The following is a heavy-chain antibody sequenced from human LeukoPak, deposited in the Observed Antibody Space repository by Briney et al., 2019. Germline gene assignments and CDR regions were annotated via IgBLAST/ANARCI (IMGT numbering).Heavy chain of an antibody. CDR2: ICYSGST. J-gene: IGHJ4*02. V-gene: IGHV4-39*07. Sequence: SETLSLTCTVSGRSISSSSYYWGWIRQPPGKGLEWIGSICYSGSTYYNPSLKSRVTISVDTSKNQFSLKLSSVTAADTAVYYCARDELIAAGNYWGQGTLVTVSS. CDR1: GRSISSSSYY. CDR3: ARDELIAAGNY. D-gene: IGHD6-13*01.